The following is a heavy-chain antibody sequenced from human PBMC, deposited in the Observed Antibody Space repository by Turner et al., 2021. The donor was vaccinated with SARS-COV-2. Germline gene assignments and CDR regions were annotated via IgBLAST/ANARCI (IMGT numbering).Heavy chain of an antibody. CDR3: ASAAQLSFWFDP. V-gene: IGHV1-8*01. Sequence: QVQLVQSGAEVKTPGASVQVACKASGYTFTSYDINWVRQATGQGLEWIEWMNPNSGSTGNAQKFLSRVTMTKNTSMSTAYMDLSSLGSEDTAVYYCASAAQLSFWFDPWGQGTLVTVSS. CDR2: MNPNSGST. CDR1: GYTFTSYD. D-gene: IGHD3-16*02. J-gene: IGHJ5*02.